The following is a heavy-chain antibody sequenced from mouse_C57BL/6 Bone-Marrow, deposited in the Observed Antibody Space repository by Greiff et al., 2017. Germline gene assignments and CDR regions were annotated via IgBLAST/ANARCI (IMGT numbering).Heavy chain of an antibody. CDR1: AFTFSDYY. V-gene: IGHV5-16*01. Sequence: EVKLVESEGGLVQPGSSMKLSCTASAFTFSDYYMAWVRQVPEKGLEWVANINYDGSSTYYLDSLKSRFIISRDNAKNILYLQMSSLKSEDTATYYCARVSMMVTSYYFDYWGQGTTLTVSS. CDR2: INYDGSST. J-gene: IGHJ2*01. CDR3: ARVSMMVTSYYFDY. D-gene: IGHD2-3*01.